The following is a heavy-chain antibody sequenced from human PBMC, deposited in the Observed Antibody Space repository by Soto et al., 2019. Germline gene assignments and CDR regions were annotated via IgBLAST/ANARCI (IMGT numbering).Heavy chain of an antibody. V-gene: IGHV1-69*13. CDR3: ARSVSFRYQLLKRGMDV. CDR2: IIPIFGTA. D-gene: IGHD2-2*01. Sequence: SVKVSCKASGGTFSGYAISWVRQAPGQGLEWMGGIIPIFGTANYAQKFQGRVTITADESTSTAYMELSSLRSEDTAVYYCARSVSFRYQLLKRGMDVWGQGTKVTVSS. J-gene: IGHJ6*02. CDR1: GGTFSGYA.